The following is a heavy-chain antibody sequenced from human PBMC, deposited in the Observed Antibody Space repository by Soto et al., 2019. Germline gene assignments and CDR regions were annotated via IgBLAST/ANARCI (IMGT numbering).Heavy chain of an antibody. D-gene: IGHD2-8*01. V-gene: IGHV1-46*01. CDR2: VNPSGGST. CDR3: ARGKRYCPNSICYTELAH. CDR1: GYSFTNYY. Sequence: GASVKVSCKASGYSFTNYYMHWVRQAPGQGLEWMGVVNPSGGSTSYAQKFQGRVTMTRDTSTSTVYMELSSPRSEDTAVFYCARGKRYCPNSICYTELAHWGQGTLVTVSS. J-gene: IGHJ4*02.